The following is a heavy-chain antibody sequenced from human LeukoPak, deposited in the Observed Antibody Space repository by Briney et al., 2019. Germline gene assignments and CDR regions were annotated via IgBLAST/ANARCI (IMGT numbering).Heavy chain of an antibody. D-gene: IGHD5-18*01. CDR2: ISGSGGST. Sequence: GGSLRLSCAASGFTFSSYAMSWVRQAPGKGLEWVSAISGSGGSTYYADSVKGRFTISRDNSKNTLYLQMNSLRAEDTAVYYCARSLYSYGYGNDYWGQGTLVTVSS. V-gene: IGHV3-23*01. J-gene: IGHJ4*02. CDR3: ARSLYSYGYGNDY. CDR1: GFTFSSYA.